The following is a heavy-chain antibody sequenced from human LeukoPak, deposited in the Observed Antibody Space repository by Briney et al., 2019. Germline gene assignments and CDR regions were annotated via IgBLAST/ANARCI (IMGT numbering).Heavy chain of an antibody. J-gene: IGHJ5*02. V-gene: IGHV3-23*01. CDR3: AKKGSYDSSGYYSSEALGNWFDP. CDR1: DFSFITYA. CDR2: ISGSGGST. D-gene: IGHD3-22*01. Sequence: TGGSLRLSCAGSDFSFITYAMSWVRQAPGKGLEWVSAISGSGGSTYYADSVKGRFTISRDNSKNTLYLQMNSLRAEDTAVYYCAKKGSYDSSGYYSSEALGNWFDPWGQGTLVTVSS.